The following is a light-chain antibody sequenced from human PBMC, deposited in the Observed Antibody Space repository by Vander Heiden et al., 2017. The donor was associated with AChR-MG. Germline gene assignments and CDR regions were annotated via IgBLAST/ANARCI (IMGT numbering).Light chain of an antibody. CDR3: SSYTNIFTRV. Sequence: QSALTQPASVSGSPGQSVTISCTGTGSDVGDNNYLSWYQQHPGKAPKVVIYDVTERPSGVSDRFSGSKSGYTASLTISGLQTEDEADYYCSSYTNIFTRVCGTGTTVNVI. J-gene: IGLJ1*01. CDR2: DVT. CDR1: GSDVGDNNY. V-gene: IGLV2-14*03.